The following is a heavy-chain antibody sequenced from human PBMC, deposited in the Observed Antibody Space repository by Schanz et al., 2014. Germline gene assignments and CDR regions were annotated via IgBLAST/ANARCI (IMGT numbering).Heavy chain of an antibody. D-gene: IGHD1-1*01. CDR1: GFTFSSYS. V-gene: IGHV3-13*01. J-gene: IGHJ4*02. CDR3: ARGTDWNLHY. Sequence: EVQLLESGGGLVKPGGSLRLSCAASGFTFSSYSMNWVRQAPGKGLEWVSTIGYLGDTYYPDSVKGRFTVSRDSGQNSLYLQMNSLRAGDTAVYYCARGTDWNLHYWGQGALVTVSS. CDR2: IGYLGDT.